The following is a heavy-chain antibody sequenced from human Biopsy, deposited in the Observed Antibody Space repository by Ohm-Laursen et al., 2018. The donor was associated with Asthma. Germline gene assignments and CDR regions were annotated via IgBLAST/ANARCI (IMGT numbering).Heavy chain of an antibody. CDR1: GYTSNSAG. V-gene: IGHV1-18*01. CDR2: ISVYNGNT. J-gene: IGHJ6*02. D-gene: IGHD3-10*01. Sequence: ASVNVSRKTSGYTSNSAGITSVRQAPGQGLEWMGWISVYNGNTKVAQKLQDRVTMITDTSTSTAYMELRSLRSDDTAVYFCARAVDYSHYYGIDVWGQGTTVTVS. CDR3: ARAVDYSHYYGIDV.